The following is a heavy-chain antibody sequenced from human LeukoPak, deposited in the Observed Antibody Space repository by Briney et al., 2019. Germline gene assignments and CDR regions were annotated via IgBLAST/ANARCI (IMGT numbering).Heavy chain of an antibody. D-gene: IGHD4-23*01. Sequence: SVKVSCEASGGTFSSYAISWVRQAPGQALEWMGGIIPIFGTANYAQKFQGRVTITADESTSTAYMELSSLRSEDTAVYYCARVSGSRGNSGDFDYWGQGTLVTVSS. CDR3: ARVSGSRGNSGDFDY. V-gene: IGHV1-69*01. J-gene: IGHJ4*02. CDR2: IIPIFGTA. CDR1: GGTFSSYA.